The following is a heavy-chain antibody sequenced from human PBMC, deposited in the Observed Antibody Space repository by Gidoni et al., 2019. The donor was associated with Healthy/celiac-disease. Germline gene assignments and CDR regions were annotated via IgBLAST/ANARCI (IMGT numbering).Heavy chain of an antibody. Sequence: QVQLAQSGAEVKKPGASVKASCKASGYTFTSYYMHWVRQAPGQGLEWMGIINPSGGSTNYAQEFQGRVTMTRDTSTSTVYMELSSLRSEDTAVYYCARDWVRSNGAFDIWGQGTMVTVSS. CDR1: GYTFTSYY. J-gene: IGHJ3*02. V-gene: IGHV1-46*01. CDR2: INPSGGST. CDR3: ARDWVRSNGAFDI. D-gene: IGHD2-8*01.